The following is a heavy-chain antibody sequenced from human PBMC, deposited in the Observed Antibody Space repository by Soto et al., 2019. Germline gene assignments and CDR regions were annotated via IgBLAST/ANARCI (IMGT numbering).Heavy chain of an antibody. Sequence: PSETLSLTCAVYGGSFSGYYWSWIRQPPGKGLESIGYLYYGRSANYNPSLKSRVTLSVDTSTNQCSPTLSSMTAADTAVYYCALRSMAVVPEYWGQGTLVTVSS. CDR1: GGSFSGYY. D-gene: IGHD3-22*01. J-gene: IGHJ4*02. CDR2: LYYGRSA. CDR3: ALRSMAVVPEY. V-gene: IGHV4-34*10.